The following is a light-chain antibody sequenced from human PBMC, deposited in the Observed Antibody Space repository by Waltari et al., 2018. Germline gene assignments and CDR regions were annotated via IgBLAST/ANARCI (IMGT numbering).Light chain of an antibody. Sequence: DVQVTQSPSSLSASVGDSVTITCRTSQDIDRYLIWYQQKPGNAPKLLIYAASYLQSGVPSRFSGSGSGTDFSLTISSLQPDDFATYYCQQYNSYWTFGQGTKVEIK. CDR1: QDIDRY. CDR2: AAS. V-gene: IGKV1-39*01. CDR3: QQYNSYWT. J-gene: IGKJ1*01.